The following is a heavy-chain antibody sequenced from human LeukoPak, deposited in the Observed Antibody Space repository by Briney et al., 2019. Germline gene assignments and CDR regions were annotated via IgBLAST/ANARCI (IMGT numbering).Heavy chain of an antibody. D-gene: IGHD3-3*01. CDR1: GYTFTSYD. CDR3: AKDGGQYYDFWSGYYLFDY. V-gene: IGHV1-8*01. CDR2: MNPNSGNT. Sequence: ASVKVSCKASGYTFTSYDINWVRQATGQGLEWMGWMNPNSGNTGYAQKFQGRVTMTRNTSISTAYMELSSLRSEDTAVYYCAKDGGQYYDFWSGYYLFDYWGQGTLVTVSS. J-gene: IGHJ4*02.